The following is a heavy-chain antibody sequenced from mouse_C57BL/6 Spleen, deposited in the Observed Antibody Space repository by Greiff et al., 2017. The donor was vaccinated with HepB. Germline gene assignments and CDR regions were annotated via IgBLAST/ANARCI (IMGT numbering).Heavy chain of an antibody. V-gene: IGHV1-64*01. CDR3: ARGGDVGAMDY. CDR1: GYTFTSYW. Sequence: QVHVKQPGAELVKPGASVKLSCKASGYTFTSYWMHWVKQRPGQGLEWIGMIHPNSGSTNYNEKFKSKATLTVDKSSSTAYMQLSSLTSEDSAVYYCARGGDVGAMDYWGQGTSVTVSS. J-gene: IGHJ4*01. CDR2: IHPNSGST.